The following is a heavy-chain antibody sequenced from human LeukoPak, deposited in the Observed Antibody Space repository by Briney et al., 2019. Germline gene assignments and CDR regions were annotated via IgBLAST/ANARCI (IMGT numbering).Heavy chain of an antibody. CDR1: GFTFSDYY. D-gene: IGHD3-22*01. J-gene: IGHJ4*02. V-gene: IGHV3-11*04. Sequence: GGSLRLSCAASGFTFSDYYMSWIRQAPGKGLEWVSYIITSGHTKYYADSVKGRFTISRDNAKNSLYLQMNSLRAEDTAVYYCARDVLSPITVIVVPFDYWGQGTLVTVSS. CDR2: IITSGHTK. CDR3: ARDVLSPITVIVVPFDY.